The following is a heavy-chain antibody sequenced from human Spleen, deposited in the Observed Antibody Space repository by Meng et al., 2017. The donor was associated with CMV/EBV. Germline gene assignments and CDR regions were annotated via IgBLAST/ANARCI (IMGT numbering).Heavy chain of an antibody. D-gene: IGHD3-3*01. Sequence: SVKVSCKASGDTFSSYAISWVRQAPGHGLEWMGGLIPVSGTRNNAQKFQGRVTITTDESTSTAYMGLSSLRSEDTAVYYCASGAFSRSGYFPHYHYYYGMDVWGQGTTVTVSS. CDR3: ASGAFSRSGYFPHYHYYYGMDV. CDR1: GDTFSSYA. V-gene: IGHV1-69*05. CDR2: LIPVSGTR. J-gene: IGHJ6*02.